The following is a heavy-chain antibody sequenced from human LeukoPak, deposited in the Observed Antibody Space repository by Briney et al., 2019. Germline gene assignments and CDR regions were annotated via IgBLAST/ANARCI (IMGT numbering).Heavy chain of an antibody. J-gene: IGHJ4*02. CDR3: ARGIGDRFRLQHVIDY. CDR1: GYTFTSYY. V-gene: IGHV1-46*01. Sequence: ASVKVSCKASGYTFTSYYMHWVRQAPGQGLEWMGIINPSGGSTSYAQKFQGRVTMTRDMSTSTVYMELSGLRSEDTAVYYCARGIGDRFRLQHVIDYWGQGTLVTVSS. CDR2: INPSGGST. D-gene: IGHD2-21*02.